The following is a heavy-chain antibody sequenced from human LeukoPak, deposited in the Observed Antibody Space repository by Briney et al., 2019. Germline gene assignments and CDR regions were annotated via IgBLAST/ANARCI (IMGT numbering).Heavy chain of an antibody. Sequence: SETLSLTCTVSGGSISSNFWSWIRQPPGKGLEYIGYIYNSGTTNYNPSLKSRVTISVDTSKNQFSLKLSSVTAADTAIYYCAKSFSETERATITAYWGQGTLVTVSS. J-gene: IGHJ4*02. CDR3: AKSFSETERATITAY. CDR2: IYNSGTT. V-gene: IGHV4-59*01. CDR1: GGSISSNF. D-gene: IGHD5-24*01.